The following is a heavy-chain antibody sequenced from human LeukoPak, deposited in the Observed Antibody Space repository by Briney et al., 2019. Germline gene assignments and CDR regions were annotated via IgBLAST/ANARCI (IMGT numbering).Heavy chain of an antibody. CDR2: ISSSSSYI. J-gene: IGHJ4*02. V-gene: IGHV3-21*01. D-gene: IGHD6-13*01. Sequence: GGSLRLSCAASGFTFSDYYMNWVRQAPGKGLEWVSSISSSSSYIYYADSVKGRFTISRDNAKNSLYLQMNSLRAEDTAVYYCAPSGAAAGTDGYWGQGTLVTVSS. CDR1: GFTFSDYY. CDR3: APSGAAAGTDGY.